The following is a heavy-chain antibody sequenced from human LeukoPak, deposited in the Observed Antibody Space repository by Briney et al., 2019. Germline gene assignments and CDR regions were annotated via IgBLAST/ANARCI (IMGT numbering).Heavy chain of an antibody. CDR2: ISSSGSTI. J-gene: IGHJ5*02. D-gene: IGHD3-10*01. Sequence: PGGSPRLSCAASGFTFSSYEMNWVRQAPGKGLEWVSYISSSGSTIYYADSVKGRFTISRDNAKNSLYLQMNSLRAEDTAVYYCARLLLWFGELSAWGQGTLVTVSS. CDR3: ARLLLWFGELSA. CDR1: GFTFSSYE. V-gene: IGHV3-48*03.